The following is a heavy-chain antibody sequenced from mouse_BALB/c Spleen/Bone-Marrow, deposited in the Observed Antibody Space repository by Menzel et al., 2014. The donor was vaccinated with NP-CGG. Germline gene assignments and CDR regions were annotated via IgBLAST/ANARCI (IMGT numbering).Heavy chain of an antibody. V-gene: IGHV14-3*02. D-gene: IGHD4-1*01. CDR2: IDPANGNT. J-gene: IGHJ4*01. Sequence: VQLQQSGAELVKPGASVKLSCTASGFNIKDTYMHWVKQRPEQGLEWIGRIDPANGNTKYDPQFQGKATITADTSSNTACLHLSSLTSEDTAVYYCARWEYYAMDYWGQGTSVTVSS. CDR3: ARWEYYAMDY. CDR1: GFNIKDTY.